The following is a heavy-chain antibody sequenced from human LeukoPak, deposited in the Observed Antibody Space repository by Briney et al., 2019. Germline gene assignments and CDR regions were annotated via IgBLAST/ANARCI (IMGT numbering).Heavy chain of an antibody. Sequence: GGSLRLSCAASGFTFSSYGMYWVRQAPGKGLEWVAVIGYDGSNKYYADSVKGRFTISRDNSKNTLYLQMNSLRAEDTAVYYCVRENGGAAAGHEASYSYYAFDVWGQGTTVTVSS. CDR3: VRENGGAAAGHEASYSYYAFDV. CDR2: IGYDGSNK. V-gene: IGHV3-33*01. J-gene: IGHJ6*02. CDR1: GFTFSSYG. D-gene: IGHD6-13*01.